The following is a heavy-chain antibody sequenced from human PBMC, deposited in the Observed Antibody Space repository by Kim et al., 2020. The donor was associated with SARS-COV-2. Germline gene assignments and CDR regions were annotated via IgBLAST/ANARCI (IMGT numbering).Heavy chain of an antibody. J-gene: IGHJ4*02. CDR1: GFNFVDTA. V-gene: IGHV3-23*01. CDR2: IRDGGDST. D-gene: IGHD3-16*01. CDR3: AREEGVGEIDFDY. Sequence: GGSLRLSCAASGFNFVDTAMNWVRQAPGKGLEWVSAIRDGGDSTFYADAVKGRFTVSRDNSKNTLYLQMNTLRADDTAVYYCAREEGVGEIDFDYWGPGTQVTVSP.